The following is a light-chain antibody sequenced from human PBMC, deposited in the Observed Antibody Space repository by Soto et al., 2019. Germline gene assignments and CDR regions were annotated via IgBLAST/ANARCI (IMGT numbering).Light chain of an antibody. CDR2: EVS. CDR1: SSDVGSYNL. CDR3: CSYAGSSTPYV. Sequence: QSALTQPASVSGSPGQSITISCTGTSSDVGSYNLVSWYQQHPGKAPKLMIYEVSKRPSGVSNRSSGSKSGNTASLTISGLQAEDEADYYCCSYAGSSTPYVFGTGTKLTV. J-gene: IGLJ1*01. V-gene: IGLV2-23*02.